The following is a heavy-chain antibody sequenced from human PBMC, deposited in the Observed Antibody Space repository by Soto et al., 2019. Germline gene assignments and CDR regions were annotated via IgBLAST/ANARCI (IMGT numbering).Heavy chain of an antibody. V-gene: IGHV3-15*01. CDR1: GFTFTNAW. CDR3: TTDLEGFPSGPEFYYYYGMEV. J-gene: IGHJ6*02. CDR2: IKSKTDVGTT. Sequence: PGGSLRLSCAASGFTFTNAWMSWFRRSPGKGLEWVGRIKSKTDVGTTDYAAHVKARFTISRADSQNTLYLQMNSLKTEDTAVYYCTTDLEGFPSGPEFYYYYGMEVWGQGTTVTVSS.